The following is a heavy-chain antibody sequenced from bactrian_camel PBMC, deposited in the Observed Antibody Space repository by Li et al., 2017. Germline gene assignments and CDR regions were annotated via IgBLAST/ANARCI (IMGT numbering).Heavy chain of an antibody. V-gene: IGHV3S10*01. D-gene: IGHD2*01. J-gene: IGHJ4*01. Sequence: DVQLVESGGGSVQAGGSLRLSCAASGYASSRPCMAWFRQAPGKGREGVAGIEHDGGAVYADSVKGRFTISHDNAKRTLYLQMNSLQPDDTAKYYCAAAWGSCRSDFAHRPGYFPHWGQGTQVTVS. CDR1: GYASSRPC. CDR2: IEHDGGA. CDR3: AAAWGSCRSDFAHRPGYFPH.